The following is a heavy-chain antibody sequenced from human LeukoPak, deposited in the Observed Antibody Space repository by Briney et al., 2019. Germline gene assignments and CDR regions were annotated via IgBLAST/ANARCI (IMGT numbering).Heavy chain of an antibody. D-gene: IGHD3-22*01. CDR2: INPSGGST. J-gene: IGHJ4*02. V-gene: IGHV1-46*01. Sequence: PVASVKVSCKASGYTFTSYYMHWVRQAPGQGLEWMEIINPSGGSTSYAQKFQGRVTMTRDMSASTVYMELSSLRSEDTAVYYCAREGYYYDSSANPYYFDYWGQGTLVTVSS. CDR1: GYTFTSYY. CDR3: AREGYYYDSSANPYYFDY.